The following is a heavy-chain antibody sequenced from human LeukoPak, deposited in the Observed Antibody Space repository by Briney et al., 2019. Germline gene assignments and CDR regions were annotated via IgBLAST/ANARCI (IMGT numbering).Heavy chain of an antibody. V-gene: IGHV3-48*03. CDR2: ISSSGSTM. CDR3: AREGSNTGYVDY. D-gene: IGHD1-14*01. Sequence: GGSLRLSCAASGLTFSSYEMNWVRQAPGKGLEWVSYISSSGSTMYYADSVKGRFTISRDNAKNSLYLQMNSLRAEDTAVYYCAREGSNTGYVDYWGQGTLVTVSS. CDR1: GLTFSSYE. J-gene: IGHJ4*02.